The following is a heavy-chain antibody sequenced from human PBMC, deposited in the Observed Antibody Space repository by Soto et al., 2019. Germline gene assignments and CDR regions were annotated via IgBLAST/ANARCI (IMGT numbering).Heavy chain of an antibody. D-gene: IGHD4-17*01. CDR1: GFTFSSYT. V-gene: IGHV3-21*01. CDR3: ARAYGDYVAFDI. Sequence: PGGSLRLSCAASGFTFSSYTMNWVCQAPGKGLEWVSSISSSSCYIYNADSVKGRFTISRDNAKNSLFLQMNSLRAEDTAVYYCARAYGDYVAFDIWGQGTMVTVSS. J-gene: IGHJ3*02. CDR2: ISSSSCYI.